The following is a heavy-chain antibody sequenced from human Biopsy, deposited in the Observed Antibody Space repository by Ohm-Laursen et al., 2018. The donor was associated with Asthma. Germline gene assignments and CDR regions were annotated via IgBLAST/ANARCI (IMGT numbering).Heavy chain of an antibody. V-gene: IGHV1-69*13. CDR2: IHSVFGTT. D-gene: IGHD2-2*01. Sequence: GASVKVSCKSLGGTFNTYVIGWVRQAPGQGLEWMGGIHSVFGTTSYPQNFQDRVTIIADDSTSTVYMELRGLRSEYTAMYYCARKAGSCISRTCYSLDFWGQRTLVTVSS. CDR1: GGTFNTYV. CDR3: ARKAGSCISRTCYSLDF. J-gene: IGHJ4*02.